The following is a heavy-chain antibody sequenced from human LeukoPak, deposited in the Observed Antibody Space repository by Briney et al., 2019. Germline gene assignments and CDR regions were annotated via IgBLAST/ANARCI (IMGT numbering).Heavy chain of an antibody. V-gene: IGHV4-31*03. CDR3: ARGAGYCSGGSCYLPGYFDY. CDR1: GGSISSGGYY. CDR2: IYYSGST. Sequence: SQTLSLTCTVSGGSISSGGYYWSWIRQHPGQGLEWIGYIYYSGSTYYNPSLKSRVTISVDTSKNQFSLKLSSVTAADTAVYYCARGAGYCSGGSCYLPGYFDYWGQGTLVTVSS. D-gene: IGHD2-15*01. J-gene: IGHJ4*02.